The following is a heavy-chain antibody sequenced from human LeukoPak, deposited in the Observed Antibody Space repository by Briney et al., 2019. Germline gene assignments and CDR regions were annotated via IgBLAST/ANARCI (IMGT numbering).Heavy chain of an antibody. D-gene: IGHD3-10*01. V-gene: IGHV3-48*01. Sequence: GGSLRLSCAASGFTFSSYSMTWVRQAPGKGLEGVSYISSSNSTIYYADSLKGRFTISRDNAKNSLYLQTNSLRAEDTAVYYCAKDRRAGSYDYWGEGELVTVSS. CDR2: ISSSNSTI. J-gene: IGHJ4*02. CDR3: AKDRRAGSYDY. CDR1: GFTFSSYS.